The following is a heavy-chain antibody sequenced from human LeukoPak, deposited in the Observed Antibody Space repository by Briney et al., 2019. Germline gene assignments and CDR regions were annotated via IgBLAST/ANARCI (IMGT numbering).Heavy chain of an antibody. D-gene: IGHD3-22*01. J-gene: IGHJ5*02. V-gene: IGHV4-4*07. Sequence: SETLSLTCTVSGGSISSYYWSWIRQPAGKGLEWIGRIYTGGSTNYNPSLKSRVTMSVDTSKNQFSLKLSSVTAAGTAVYYCARELYYYDSSGYSGWFDPWGQGTLVTVSS. CDR1: GGSISSYY. CDR2: IYTGGST. CDR3: ARELYYYDSSGYSGWFDP.